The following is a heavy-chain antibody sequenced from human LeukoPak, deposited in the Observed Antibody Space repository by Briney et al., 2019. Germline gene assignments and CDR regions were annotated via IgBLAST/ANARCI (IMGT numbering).Heavy chain of an antibody. D-gene: IGHD5-24*01. CDR1: GYSISSGYY. Sequence: SETLSLTCAVSGYSISSGYYWGWIRQPPGKGLEWIGSIYHSGSTYYNPSLKSRVTISVDTSKNQFSLKLSSVTAADTAVYYCATSTLYNIGYWGQGTLVTVSS. V-gene: IGHV4-38-2*01. J-gene: IGHJ4*02. CDR2: IYHSGST. CDR3: ATSTLYNIGY.